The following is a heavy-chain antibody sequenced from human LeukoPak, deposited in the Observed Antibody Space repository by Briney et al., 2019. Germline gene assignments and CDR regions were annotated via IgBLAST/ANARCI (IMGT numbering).Heavy chain of an antibody. V-gene: IGHV3-48*03. CDR3: ARAYFDSSDYYYPDY. Sequence: GGSLRLSCAASGFTFNNYEMNWVRQAPGKGLEWVSYISSSGSSIYYADPVKGRFTISRDNAKNSLYLQMNSLRAEDTAVYYCARAYFDSSDYYYPDYWGQGTLVTVSS. D-gene: IGHD3-22*01. CDR2: ISSSGSSI. CDR1: GFTFNNYE. J-gene: IGHJ4*02.